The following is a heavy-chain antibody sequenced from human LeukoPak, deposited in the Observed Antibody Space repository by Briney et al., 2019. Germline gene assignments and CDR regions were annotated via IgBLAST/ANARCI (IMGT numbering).Heavy chain of an antibody. V-gene: IGHV3-66*01. CDR3: ARVGDGYKENN. D-gene: IGHD5-24*01. J-gene: IGHJ4*02. Sequence: GGSLRLSCEASGFTVSTNPMSWVRQAPGKGLEWVSLIHSDGRTYHADSVKGRFTISRDNSKNMLYPQMDSLRVEDTAVFYCARVGDGYKENNWGQGTLVTVSS. CDR1: GFTVSTNP. CDR2: IHSDGRT.